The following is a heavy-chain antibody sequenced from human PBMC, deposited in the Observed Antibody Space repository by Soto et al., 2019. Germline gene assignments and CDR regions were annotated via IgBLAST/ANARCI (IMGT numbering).Heavy chain of an antibody. CDR2: LNEDGSFT. J-gene: IGHJ6*02. CDR3: ARDLSGRVDV. D-gene: IGHD3-10*01. Sequence: EVQLVESGGGLVRPGGSLRLSCVASESTFSSYWMHWVRQTPGKGLVWVSRLNEDGSFTSYADSVQGRFTIFRDNAKKTLYLQMNSLRAEDTAVYYCARDLSGRVDVWGQGTTVTVSS. CDR1: ESTFSSYW. V-gene: IGHV3-74*01.